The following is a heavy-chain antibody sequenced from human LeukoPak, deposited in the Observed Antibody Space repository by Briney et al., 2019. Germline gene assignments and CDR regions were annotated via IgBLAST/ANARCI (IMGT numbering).Heavy chain of an antibody. J-gene: IGHJ4*02. Sequence: GGSLRLSCAASGFSFSRFWMSWVRQAPGKGREWVAHINEVGSEKYHVDSVRGRFTISRDNAKNSLYLQMSSLRAEDTAVYYCVRDPTRAECSDGSCYLDYWGQGILVSVSS. V-gene: IGHV3-7*03. CDR3: VRDPTRAECSDGSCYLDY. CDR1: GFSFSRFW. D-gene: IGHD3-10*01. CDR2: INEVGSEK.